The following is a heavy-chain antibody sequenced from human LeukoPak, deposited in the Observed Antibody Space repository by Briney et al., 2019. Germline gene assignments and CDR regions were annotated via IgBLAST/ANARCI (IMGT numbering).Heavy chain of an antibody. D-gene: IGHD5-18*01. Sequence: PSETLSLTCAVYGGSFSGYYWSLIRQPPGKGLEWIGEIYHGGSTNYNSSLKSRVTISIDTSKNQFSLKLSSVTAADTAVYYCARGPSTYNYAYYFYMDVWGKGTTVTVSS. CDR1: GGSFSGYY. V-gene: IGHV4-34*01. CDR3: ARGPSTYNYAYYFYMDV. CDR2: IYHGGST. J-gene: IGHJ6*03.